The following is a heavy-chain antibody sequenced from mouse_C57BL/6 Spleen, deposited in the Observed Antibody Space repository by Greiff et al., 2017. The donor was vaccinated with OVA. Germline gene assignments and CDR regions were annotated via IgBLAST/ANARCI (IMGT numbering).Heavy chain of an antibody. D-gene: IGHD1-1*01. CDR1: GFTFTDYY. Sequence: EVMLVESGGGLVQPGASLRLSCAASGFTFTDYYMSWVRQPPGKAPEWLALLRNKANGYTTEYTASVKGRFTISRDNSQNILYLQMNTLRAEDSATYYCVKAGYDGSSLPVAYWGQGTLVTVSA. V-gene: IGHV7-4*01. CDR3: VKAGYDGSSLPVAY. J-gene: IGHJ3*01. CDR2: LRNKANGYTT.